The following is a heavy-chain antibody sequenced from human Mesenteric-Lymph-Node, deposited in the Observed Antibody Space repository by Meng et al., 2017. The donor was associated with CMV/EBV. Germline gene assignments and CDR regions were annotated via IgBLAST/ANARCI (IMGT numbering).Heavy chain of an antibody. CDR1: GGSIIRRTFY. D-gene: IGHD2-2*01. J-gene: IGHJ4*02. V-gene: IGHV4-39*07. CDR2: IDYTGST. CDR3: ARDRDLLAPAFDS. Sequence: SETLSLTCSVSGGSIIRRTFYWGWIRQPPGRGMGCIGSIDYTGSTYYNPSIKSRITISLETSKNLFSLKPTSVTAADTAIYHCARDRDLLAPAFDSWGQGTLVTVSS.